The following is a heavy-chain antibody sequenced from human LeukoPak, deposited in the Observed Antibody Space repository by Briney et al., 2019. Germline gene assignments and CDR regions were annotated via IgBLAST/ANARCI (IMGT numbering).Heavy chain of an antibody. V-gene: IGHV4-59*01. Sequence: SETLSLTCTVSGGSISSYYWSWIRQPPGKGLEWIGYIYYSGSTNYNPSLKSRVTISVDTSKNQFSLKLSSVTAADTAVYYCARGHSAADPLGYCSGGSCYSFYYWGQGTLVTVSS. CDR1: GGSISSYY. J-gene: IGHJ4*02. CDR3: ARGHSAADPLGYCSGGSCYSFYY. CDR2: IYYSGST. D-gene: IGHD2-15*01.